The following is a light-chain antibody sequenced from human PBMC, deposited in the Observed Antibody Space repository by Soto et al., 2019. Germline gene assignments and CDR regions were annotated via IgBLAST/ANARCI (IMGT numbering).Light chain of an antibody. CDR2: GAS. Sequence: IQLTQSPSSLSASVGDRVTITCRASQGIINYLAWYQQKPGKAPKLLIYGASTLQSGVPSRFGGRGSGTDLPLAVSSLQPEDFATYYCQQLFIYPPTFGPGTKVDIK. CDR1: QGIINY. CDR3: QQLFIYPPT. V-gene: IGKV1-9*01. J-gene: IGKJ3*01.